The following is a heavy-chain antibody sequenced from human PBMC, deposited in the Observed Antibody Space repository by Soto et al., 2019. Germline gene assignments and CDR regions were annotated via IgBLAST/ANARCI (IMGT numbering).Heavy chain of an antibody. V-gene: IGHV3-23*01. CDR3: TRSGTVTTGYYFDS. CDR2: LSGSGGTT. D-gene: IGHD1-26*01. Sequence: PGGSLRLSCTVSGVTFSNYAMNWVRQAPGKGLEWVSSLSGSGGTTYYADSVKGRFTISADDSKNIAYLQMNSLKTEDTAVYFCTRSGTVTTGYYFDSWGQGTLVTVSS. CDR1: GVTFSNYA. J-gene: IGHJ4*02.